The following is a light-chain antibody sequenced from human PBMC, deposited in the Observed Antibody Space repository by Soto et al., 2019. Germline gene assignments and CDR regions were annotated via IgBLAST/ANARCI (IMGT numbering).Light chain of an antibody. CDR2: AAS. CDR1: QSLSSAY. Sequence: EIVLTQSPDTLSLSPGERATLSCRASQSLSSAYLVWYQQKPGQAPRLLMFAASSRATGTPDRFSGSGSGTDFTLTISRLEPEDFAVYYCQQYGNSPRTFGQGTKVDSK. CDR3: QQYGNSPRT. V-gene: IGKV3-20*01. J-gene: IGKJ1*01.